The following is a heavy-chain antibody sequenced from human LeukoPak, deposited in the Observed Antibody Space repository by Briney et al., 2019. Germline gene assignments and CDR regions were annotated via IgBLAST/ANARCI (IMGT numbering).Heavy chain of an antibody. CDR2: IYPDDSDT. D-gene: IGHD6-19*01. Sequence: HGESLKISCKGSGYSFTSYWIAWVRQLPGKGLEWMGIIYPDDSDTRYSPSFQGQVTITADKSISTDYLQWSSLKASDNAMYYCARQRRSSGWPNDYWGQGTLVTVSS. V-gene: IGHV5-51*01. CDR1: GYSFTSYW. J-gene: IGHJ4*02. CDR3: ARQRRSSGWPNDY.